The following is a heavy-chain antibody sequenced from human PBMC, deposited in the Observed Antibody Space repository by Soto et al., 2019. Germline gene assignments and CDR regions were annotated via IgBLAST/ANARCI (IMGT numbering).Heavy chain of an antibody. D-gene: IGHD3-9*01. CDR2: MNPNSGNT. CDR1: GYTFTSYD. CDR3: AGGLGTKYDILSGFPHYFYYYGMDV. Sequence: QVQLVQSGAEVKKPGASVKVSCKASGYTFTSYDINWVRQATGQGLEWMAWMNPNSGNTGYAQKFQRRVTMTRNTCISRAYMVLRSLRSEDTAVYYCAGGLGTKYDILSGFPHYFYYYGMDVWGRWATVTVSS. J-gene: IGHJ6*02. V-gene: IGHV1-8*01.